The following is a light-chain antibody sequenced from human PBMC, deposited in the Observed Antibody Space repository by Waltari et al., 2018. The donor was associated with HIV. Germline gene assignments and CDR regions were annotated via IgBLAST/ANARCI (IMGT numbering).Light chain of an antibody. Sequence: IVMTQSPLSLPVTPREPASTSCRSSQSLLNSNGFHYLAWYLQKPGQSPQLLNYLGSNRSSGVRERYSGKGSGTDFALRSSRGEAEDVRGYYCMQALQTPLITFGQGTRLEIQ. CDR2: LGS. CDR1: QSLLNSNGFHY. J-gene: IGKJ5*01. V-gene: IGKV2-28*01. CDR3: MQALQTPLIT.